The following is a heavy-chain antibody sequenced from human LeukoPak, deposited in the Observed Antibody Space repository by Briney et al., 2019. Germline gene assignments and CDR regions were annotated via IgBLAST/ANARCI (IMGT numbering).Heavy chain of an antibody. Sequence: GGSLRLSCAASGFTFDDYAMHWVRQAPGKGLEWVSGISWNSGSIGYADSVKGRFTISRDNAKNSLYLQMNSLRAEDTALYYCAKDTHTVAGFDAFDIWGQGTMVTVSS. V-gene: IGHV3-9*01. D-gene: IGHD2-21*01. CDR1: GFTFDDYA. CDR2: ISWNSGSI. J-gene: IGHJ3*02. CDR3: AKDTHTVAGFDAFDI.